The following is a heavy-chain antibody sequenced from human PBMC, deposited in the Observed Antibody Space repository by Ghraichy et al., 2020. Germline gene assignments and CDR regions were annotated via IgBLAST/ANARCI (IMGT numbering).Heavy chain of an antibody. J-gene: IGHJ4*02. CDR2: INTGSSNI. D-gene: IGHD1-26*01. V-gene: IGHV3-48*01. CDR1: GFTFSSYD. CDR3: ARDKVGATVNDY. Sequence: GRSLRLSCAASGFTFSSYDMNWVRQAPGKGLEWVSYINTGSSNIYYADSVTGRFTISRDNAKNSLYLQMSSLRAEDTAVYYCARDKVGATVNDYWGQGTLVTVSS.